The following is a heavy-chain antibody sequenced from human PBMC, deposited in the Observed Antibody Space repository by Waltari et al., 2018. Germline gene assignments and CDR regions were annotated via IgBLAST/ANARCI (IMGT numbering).Heavy chain of an antibody. D-gene: IGHD2-15*01. CDR3: ARHPPDVGDFDY. Sequence: QLQLQESGPGLVKPSETLSLTCTVSGGSISSSSYYWGWIRQPPGKGLEWIGSIYYSGSTYYNPSLKSRVTISVDTSKNQFSLKLSSVTAADTAVYYCARHPPDVGDFDYWGQGTLVTVSS. CDR2: IYYSGST. CDR1: GGSISSSSYY. V-gene: IGHV4-39*01. J-gene: IGHJ4*02.